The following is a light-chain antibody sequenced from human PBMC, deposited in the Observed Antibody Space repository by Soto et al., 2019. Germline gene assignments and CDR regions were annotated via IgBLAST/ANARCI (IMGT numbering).Light chain of an antibody. CDR1: QNIGKW. CDR3: QQSYSTSWT. CDR2: AAS. Sequence: QLTQSPSTLSASVGDRVTITCRASQNIGKWLAWYQQKPGKAPKLLIYAASSLQSGVPSRFSGSGSGTDFTLTIRSLQPEDFATYYCQQSYSTSWTFGQGTKVDIK. V-gene: IGKV1-39*01. J-gene: IGKJ1*01.